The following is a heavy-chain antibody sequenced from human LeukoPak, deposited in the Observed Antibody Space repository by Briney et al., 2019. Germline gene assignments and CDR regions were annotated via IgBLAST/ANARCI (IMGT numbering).Heavy chain of an antibody. CDR3: ASRRYCSSTSCSYYYYGMDV. CDR1: GGSISSGGYY. CDR2: IYYSGST. Sequence: PSQTLSLTCTVSGGSISSGGYYWSWIRQHPGKGLEWIGYIYYSGSTYYNPSLKSRVTISVDTSKNQFSLKLSSVTAADTAVYYCASRRYCSSTSCSYYYYGMDVWGQGTTVTVSS. J-gene: IGHJ6*02. V-gene: IGHV4-31*03. D-gene: IGHD2-2*01.